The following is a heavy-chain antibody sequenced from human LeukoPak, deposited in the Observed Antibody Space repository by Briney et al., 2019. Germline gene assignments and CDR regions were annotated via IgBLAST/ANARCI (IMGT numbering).Heavy chain of an antibody. Sequence: GESLQIPCKGSGYSFTSYWIGWVRQMPGKGLEWMGIIYPGDSDTTYSPSFQGRVTISADKSISTAYLQWSSLKASDTAMYYCARMADYYDSSGRDEFFQHWGQGTLVTVSS. J-gene: IGHJ1*01. CDR2: IYPGDSDT. V-gene: IGHV5-51*01. CDR1: GYSFTSYW. CDR3: ARMADYYDSSGRDEFFQH. D-gene: IGHD3-22*01.